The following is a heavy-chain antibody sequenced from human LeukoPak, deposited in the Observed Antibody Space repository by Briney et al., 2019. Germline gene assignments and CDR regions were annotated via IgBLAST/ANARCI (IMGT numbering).Heavy chain of an antibody. V-gene: IGHV3-11*04. CDR1: GFTFSDYY. CDR3: ARDLGDYYDSSGYYPLDY. J-gene: IGHJ4*02. Sequence: TGGSLRLSCAASGFTFSDYYMSWIRQAPGKGLEWVSYISSSGSTIYYADSVKGRFTISRDNAKNSLYLQMNSLRAEDTAVYYCARDLGDYYDSSGYYPLDYWGQGTLVTVSS. CDR2: ISSSGSTI. D-gene: IGHD3-22*01.